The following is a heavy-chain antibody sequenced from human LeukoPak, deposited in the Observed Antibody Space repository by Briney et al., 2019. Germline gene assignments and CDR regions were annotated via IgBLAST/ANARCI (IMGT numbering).Heavy chain of an antibody. Sequence: SVKVSCKASGGTSSSYAISWVRQAPGQGLEWMGRIIPILGIANYAQKFQGRVTITADKSTSTAYMELSSLRSEDTAVYYCARGYVHGMDVWGQGTTVTVSS. V-gene: IGHV1-69*04. CDR2: IIPILGIA. D-gene: IGHD1-14*01. CDR3: ARGYVHGMDV. J-gene: IGHJ6*02. CDR1: GGTSSSYA.